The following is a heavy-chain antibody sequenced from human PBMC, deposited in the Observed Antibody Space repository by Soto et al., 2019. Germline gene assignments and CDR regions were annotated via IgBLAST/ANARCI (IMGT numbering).Heavy chain of an antibody. D-gene: IGHD4-4*01. V-gene: IGHV4-34*01. J-gene: IGHJ4*02. CDR1: GGSFSGYY. Sequence: SETLSLTCAVYGGSFSGYYWSWIRQPPGKGLEWIGEINHSGSTNYNPSLKSRVTISVDTSKNQFSLKLSSVTAADTAVYFCARGLHQPALWGQGTLVTVSS. CDR3: ARGLHQPAL. CDR2: INHSGST.